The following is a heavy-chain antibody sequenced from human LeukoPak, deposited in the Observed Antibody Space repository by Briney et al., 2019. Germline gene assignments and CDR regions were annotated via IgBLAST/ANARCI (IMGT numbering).Heavy chain of an antibody. V-gene: IGHV4-39*01. CDR1: GGSISSSSYY. D-gene: IGHD2-15*01. CDR2: VYYSGST. J-gene: IGHJ5*02. CDR3: ARRYCSGGSCYSDNWFDP. Sequence: SETLSLTCTVSGGSISSSSYYWGWIRQPPGKGLEWIGSVYYSGSTYYNPSLKSRVTISVDTSKNQFSLKLSSVTAADTAVYYCARRYCSGGSCYSDNWFDPWGQGTLVTVSS.